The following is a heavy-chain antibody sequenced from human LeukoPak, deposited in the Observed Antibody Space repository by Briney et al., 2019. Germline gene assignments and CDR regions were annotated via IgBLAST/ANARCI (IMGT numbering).Heavy chain of an antibody. D-gene: IGHD3-9*01. CDR3: ARAILTGYGEFDY. Sequence: SETLSLTCAVYGGSFSGYYWSWIRQPPGKGLEWIGEINHCGSTNYNPSLKSRVTISVDTSKNQFSLKLSSVTAADTAVYYCARAILTGYGEFDYWGQGTLVTVSS. CDR2: INHCGST. CDR1: GGSFSGYY. V-gene: IGHV4-34*01. J-gene: IGHJ4*02.